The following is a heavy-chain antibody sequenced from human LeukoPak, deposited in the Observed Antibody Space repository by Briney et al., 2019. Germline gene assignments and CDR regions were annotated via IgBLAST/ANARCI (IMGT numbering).Heavy chain of an antibody. CDR2: VYTSGTT. CDR1: GGSMTSGSYY. V-gene: IGHV4-61*02. Sequence: PSETLSLTCTVSGGSMTSGSYYWSWIRQPAGKRLEWIGRVYTSGTTKYNPSLKSRVSLSADTSRNQFSLNLTSVTAADTAVYYCVRHYYGPDLYYFDYWGQGALVTVSS. J-gene: IGHJ4*02. CDR3: VRHYYGPDLYYFDY. D-gene: IGHD3-10*01.